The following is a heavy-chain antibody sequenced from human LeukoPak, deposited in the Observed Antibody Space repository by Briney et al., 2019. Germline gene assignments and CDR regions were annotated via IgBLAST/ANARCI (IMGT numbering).Heavy chain of an antibody. D-gene: IGHD2-2*01. J-gene: IGHJ4*02. CDR2: IRYDGTNK. V-gene: IGHV3-30*02. CDR3: AKDHRTVATDY. CDR1: GFTISNYG. Sequence: GGSLRLSCAASGFTISNYGMHWVRQTPGKGLAWVTFIRYDGTNKYYADSVKGRFTISRDNSKSTLYLQMNSLRADDTAVYYCAKDHRTVATDYRGQGTLVTVSS.